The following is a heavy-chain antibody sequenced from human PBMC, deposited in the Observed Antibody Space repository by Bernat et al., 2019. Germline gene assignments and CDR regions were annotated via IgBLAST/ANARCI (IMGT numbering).Heavy chain of an antibody. J-gene: IGHJ5*02. V-gene: IGHV3-15*01. D-gene: IGHD2-21*01. CDR2: IKSKTDGGTT. CDR3: TKAHCGGDCPGMNWFDP. CDR1: GFTFSSYA. Sequence: VQLVESGGGVVQPGRSLRLSCAASGFTFSSYAMHWVRQAPGKGREWVGRIKSKTDGGTTDYAAPVKGRFTISRDDSENTLYLQMDSLSTEDTAVYYCTKAHCGGDCPGMNWFDPWGQGTLVTVSS.